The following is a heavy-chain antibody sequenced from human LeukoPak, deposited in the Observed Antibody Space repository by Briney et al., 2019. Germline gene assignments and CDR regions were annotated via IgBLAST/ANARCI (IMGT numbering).Heavy chain of an antibody. J-gene: IGHJ4*02. CDR2: IYYSGST. D-gene: IGHD2-2*01. Sequence: SQTLSLTCTVSGGSISSGDYYWSWIRQPPGKGLEWIGYIYYSGSTYYNPSLKSRVTISVDTSKNQFSLKLSSVTAADTAVYYCARVGISYCSSTSCLNFDYWGQETLVTVSS. CDR3: ARVGISYCSSTSCLNFDY. CDR1: GGSISSGDYY. V-gene: IGHV4-30-4*08.